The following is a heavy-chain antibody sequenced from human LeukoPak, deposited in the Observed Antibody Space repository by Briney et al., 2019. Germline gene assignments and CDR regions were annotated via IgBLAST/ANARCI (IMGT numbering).Heavy chain of an antibody. V-gene: IGHV3-33*01. J-gene: IGHJ6*02. D-gene: IGHD3-9*01. CDR2: IWYDGSKK. CDR3: ARAANITTFGMDV. Sequence: GRSLRLSCAASAFTFSSFGMHWVRQAPGKGLEWVAVIWYDGSKKYYAESVKGRFTISRDNSKNTLYLQMNSLRAEDTAVYYCARAANITTFGMDVWGQGTTVTVSS. CDR1: AFTFSSFG.